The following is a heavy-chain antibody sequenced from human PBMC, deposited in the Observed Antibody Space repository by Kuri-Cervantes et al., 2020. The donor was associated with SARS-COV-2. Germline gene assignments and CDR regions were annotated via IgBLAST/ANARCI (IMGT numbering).Heavy chain of an antibody. CDR2: ISGSGGST. Sequence: LSLTCAASGFTFSSYAMSWVRQAPGKGLEWVSAISGSGGSTYYADYVKGRLTISRDNSKNTLYLQMNSLRDEDTAVYYCARGVVVPAANMWYDAFDIWGQGTMVTVSS. D-gene: IGHD2-2*01. V-gene: IGHV3-23*01. J-gene: IGHJ3*02. CDR3: ARGVVVPAANMWYDAFDI. CDR1: GFTFSSYA.